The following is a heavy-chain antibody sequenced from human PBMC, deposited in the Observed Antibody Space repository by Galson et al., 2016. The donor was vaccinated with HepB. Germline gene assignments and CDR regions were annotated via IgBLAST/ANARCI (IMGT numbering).Heavy chain of an antibody. J-gene: IGHJ4*02. V-gene: IGHV2-70*01. CDR3: ARIQADSGSYGGGFDY. D-gene: IGHD3-16*01. CDR2: IDWDGDS. Sequence: PALVKPTQTLKLTCTFSGFSLSTSGVSVSWIRQPPGKALEWLALIDWDGDSYYNTSLETRLSITKDTSKNAVILTMTDMAPVDTATYYCARIQADSGSYGGGFDYWGQGALVTVSS. CDR1: GFSLSTSGVS.